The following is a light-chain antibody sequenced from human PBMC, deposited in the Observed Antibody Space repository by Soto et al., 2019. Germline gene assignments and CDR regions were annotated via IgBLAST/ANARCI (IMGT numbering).Light chain of an antibody. CDR3: QHYNSYSEA. CDR2: KAS. Sequence: DIQMKQSPSILSAATRDRLTTTYRASQTISSWLAWYQQKPGKAPKLLIYKASTLKSGVPSRFSGSGSGTEFTLTISSLQPDDFATYYCQHYNSYSEAFGQGTKVDI. J-gene: IGKJ1*01. CDR1: QTISSW. V-gene: IGKV1-5*03.